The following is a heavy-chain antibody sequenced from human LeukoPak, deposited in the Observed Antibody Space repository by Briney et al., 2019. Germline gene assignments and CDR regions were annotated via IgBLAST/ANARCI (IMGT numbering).Heavy chain of an antibody. Sequence: ASVTVSCTASGDSFSKYGISWVRQAPGQGLEWMGGIIPLFGTANYAQKFQGRVMITADESTSTVYMELNSLRFEDTAIYYCAREWNYETSGYFFYYWGQGTLVTVSS. D-gene: IGHD3-22*01. V-gene: IGHV1-69*13. J-gene: IGHJ4*02. CDR3: AREWNYETSGYFFYY. CDR1: GDSFSKYG. CDR2: IIPLFGTA.